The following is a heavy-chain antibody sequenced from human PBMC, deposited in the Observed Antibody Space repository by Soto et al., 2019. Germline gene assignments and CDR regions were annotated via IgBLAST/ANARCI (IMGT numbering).Heavy chain of an antibody. CDR3: ARGPSREQLVRGNYNFLDP. V-gene: IGHV1-69*06. CDR2: IIPLFGSA. J-gene: IGHJ5*02. CDR1: GDTFNSFA. Sequence: QVQLVQSGAEVKKPGSSVKVSCKASGDTFNSFAISWVRQAPGQGLEWMGGIIPLFGSANYAQKFQGRLTITADKSTSTAYMDLSRLRSEDTAVYYCARGPSREQLVRGNYNFLDPWGQGTLVTVSS. D-gene: IGHD1-1*01.